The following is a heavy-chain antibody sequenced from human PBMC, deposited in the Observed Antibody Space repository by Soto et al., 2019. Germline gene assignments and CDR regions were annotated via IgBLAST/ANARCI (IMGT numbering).Heavy chain of an antibody. J-gene: IGHJ3*02. CDR1: GGTFSSYA. V-gene: IGHV1-69*01. D-gene: IGHD3-16*02. CDR2: IIPIFGTA. Sequence: KVSCKASGGTFSSYAISWVRQAPGQGLEWMGGIIPIFGTANYAQKFQGRVTITADESTSTAYMELSSLRSEDTAVYYCARGGVITFGGVIVLSAFDIWGQGTMVTVSS. CDR3: ARGGVITFGGVIVLSAFDI.